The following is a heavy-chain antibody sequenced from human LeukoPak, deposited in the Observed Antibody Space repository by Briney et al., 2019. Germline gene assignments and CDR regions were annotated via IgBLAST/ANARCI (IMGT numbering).Heavy chain of an antibody. J-gene: IGHJ4*02. CDR2: IYWDDDK. CDR1: GFSLSTRGVG. D-gene: IGHD5-12*01. V-gene: IGHV2-5*02. Sequence: SGPTLVKPTQTLTLTCTFSGFSLSTRGVGVGWIRQPPGKALEWLALIYWDDDKRYSPSLKSRVAITKDTSKNQVVLIMTNMDPVDTATYYCAHRDVDIVTFDYWGQGTLVTVSS. CDR3: AHRDVDIVTFDY.